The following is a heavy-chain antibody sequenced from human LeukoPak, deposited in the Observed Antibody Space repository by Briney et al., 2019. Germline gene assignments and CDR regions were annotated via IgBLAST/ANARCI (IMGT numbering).Heavy chain of an antibody. Sequence: SETLSVTCTVSGGSISSYYWSWIRQPPGKGLECIGYIYYSGSTNYNPSLKSRVTISVDTSKNQFSLKLSSVTAADTAVYYCARVVWFGELCWFDPWGQGTLVTVSS. CDR1: GGSISSYY. CDR2: IYYSGST. J-gene: IGHJ5*02. V-gene: IGHV4-59*01. CDR3: ARVVWFGELCWFDP. D-gene: IGHD3-10*01.